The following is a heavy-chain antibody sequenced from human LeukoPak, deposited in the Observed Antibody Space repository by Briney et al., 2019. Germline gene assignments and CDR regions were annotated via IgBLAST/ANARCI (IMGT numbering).Heavy chain of an antibody. J-gene: IGHJ4*02. V-gene: IGHV3-66*01. D-gene: IGHD6-19*01. CDR1: GFTVSSNY. CDR3: ARGAYSSGWYLDY. Sequence: GGSLRLSCAASGFTVSSNYMSWVRQAPGKGLEWVAGIYSGGSTCYADSVKGRFTISRDNSKNTLYLQMNSLRAEDTAVYYCARGAYSSGWYLDYWGQGTLVTVSS. CDR2: IYSGGST.